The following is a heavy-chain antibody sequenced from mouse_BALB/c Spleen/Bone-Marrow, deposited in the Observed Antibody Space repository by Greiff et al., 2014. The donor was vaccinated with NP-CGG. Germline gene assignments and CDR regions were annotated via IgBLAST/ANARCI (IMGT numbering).Heavy chain of an antibody. CDR3: TTLARNKFDY. D-gene: IGHD3-1*01. CDR2: IYPGNSDT. V-gene: IGHV1-5*01. Sequence: VQLQQSGTVLARPGAAVKVSCKASGYTFSNYWMHWVKQRPGQGLEWIGTIYPGNSDTTYNQKFKGKATLTAVTSTSTAYMELSSLTNEDSAVYYCTTLARNKFDYWGQGTTLTVPS. J-gene: IGHJ2*01. CDR1: GYTFSNYW.